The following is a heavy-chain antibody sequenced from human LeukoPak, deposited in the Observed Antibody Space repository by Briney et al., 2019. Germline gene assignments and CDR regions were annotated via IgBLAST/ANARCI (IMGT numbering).Heavy chain of an antibody. J-gene: IGHJ4*02. Sequence: ASVKVSCKVSGYTLTELSMHWVRQAPGKGLEWMGGFDPEDGETIYAQKFQGRVTMTEDTSTDTAYMELSSLRSEDTAVYYCATVRVNWHYVLCYFDYWGQGTLVTVSS. V-gene: IGHV1-24*01. CDR2: FDPEDGET. CDR1: GYTLTELS. CDR3: ATVRVNWHYVLCYFDY. D-gene: IGHD1-7*01.